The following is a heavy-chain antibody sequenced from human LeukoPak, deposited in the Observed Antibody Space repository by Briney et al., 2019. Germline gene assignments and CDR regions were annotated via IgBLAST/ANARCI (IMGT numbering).Heavy chain of an antibody. J-gene: IGHJ5*01. CDR1: GFNFSSYA. Sequence: TGGSLRLSCAASGFNFSSYAMSWVRQAPGKGLEWVSTISDHGGATHYVDSVKRRFIISRDNSKNTLYLQMDRLRAEDTALYYCAKGYGSGWYDNWFDSWGQGTLVTVSS. D-gene: IGHD6-19*01. V-gene: IGHV3-23*01. CDR2: ISDHGGAT. CDR3: AKGYGSGWYDNWFDS.